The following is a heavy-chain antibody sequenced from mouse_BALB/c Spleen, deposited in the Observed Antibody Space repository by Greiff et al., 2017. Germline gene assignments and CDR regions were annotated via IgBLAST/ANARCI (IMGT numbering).Heavy chain of an antibody. Sequence: DVKVEESGGGLVKPGGSLKLSCAASGFTFSSYAMSWVRQSPEKRLEWVAEISSGGSYTYYPDTVTGRFTISRDNAKNTLYLEMSSLRSEDTAMYYCARDIYYYGSSYAMDYWGQGTSVTVSS. CDR1: GFTFSSYA. CDR3: ARDIYYYGSSYAMDY. J-gene: IGHJ4*01. D-gene: IGHD1-1*01. CDR2: ISSGGSYT. V-gene: IGHV5-9-4*01.